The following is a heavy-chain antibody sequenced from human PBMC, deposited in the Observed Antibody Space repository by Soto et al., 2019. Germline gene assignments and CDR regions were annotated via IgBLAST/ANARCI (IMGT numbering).Heavy chain of an antibody. J-gene: IGHJ4*02. CDR1: GFTFSSYG. Sequence: GGSLRLSCAASGFTFSSYGMHWVRQAPGKGLEWVALISFDASNKYYADSVKGRFTISRDNSKNTLYLQMNSLRAEDTAVYYCAKGIVGAAVDYWGQGTLVTSPQ. V-gene: IGHV3-30*18. D-gene: IGHD1-26*01. CDR2: ISFDASNK. CDR3: AKGIVGAAVDY.